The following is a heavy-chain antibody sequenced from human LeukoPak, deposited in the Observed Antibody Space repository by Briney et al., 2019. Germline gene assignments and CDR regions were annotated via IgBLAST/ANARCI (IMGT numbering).Heavy chain of an antibody. V-gene: IGHV4-34*01. D-gene: IGHD3-10*01. J-gene: IGHJ4*02. CDR1: GGSFSGYY. CDR2: INHSGST. CDR3: ARTYYYGSGSYYPPSYYFDY. Sequence: SETLSLTCAVYGGSFSGYYWSWIRQPPGKGLEWIGEINHSGSTNYNPSLKSRVTISVDTSKNQFSLKLSSVTAADMAVYYCARTYYYGSGSYYPPSYYFDYWGQGTLVTVSS.